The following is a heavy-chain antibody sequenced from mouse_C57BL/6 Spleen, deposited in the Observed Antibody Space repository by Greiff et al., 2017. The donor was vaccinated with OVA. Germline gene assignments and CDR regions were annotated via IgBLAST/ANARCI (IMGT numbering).Heavy chain of an antibody. Sequence: EGQLQQSGAELVKPGASVKLSCTASGFNIKDYYMHWVKQRTEQGLEWIGRIDPEDGETKYAAKFQGKATISADTSSNTAYLQLSSLTSEDTAVYYCSTFPGVAYWGQGTLVTVSA. J-gene: IGHJ3*01. V-gene: IGHV14-2*01. CDR1: GFNIKDYY. CDR3: STFPGVAY. CDR2: IDPEDGET.